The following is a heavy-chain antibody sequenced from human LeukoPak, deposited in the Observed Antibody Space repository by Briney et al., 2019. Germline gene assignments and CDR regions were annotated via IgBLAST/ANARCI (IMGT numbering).Heavy chain of an antibody. J-gene: IGHJ4*02. CDR3: ARESPHTFYFDY. D-gene: IGHD3-16*01. CDR2: IKDSGTT. V-gene: IGHV1-46*01. Sequence: ASVKVSCKASGYSXTTYHIHWVRQAPGQGLEWMGIIKDSGTTIYPQKFQGRVTITRDTSTSTVYMEVSSLRSEDTAVYYCARESPHTFYFDYWGQGTLVTVSS. CDR1: GYSXTTYH.